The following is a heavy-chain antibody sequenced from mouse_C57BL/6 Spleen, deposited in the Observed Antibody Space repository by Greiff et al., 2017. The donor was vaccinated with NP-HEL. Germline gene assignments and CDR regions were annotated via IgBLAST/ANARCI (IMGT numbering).Heavy chain of an antibody. CDR2: ISSGGDYI. CDR3: TREHYDYDRAFDY. CDR1: GFTFSSYA. D-gene: IGHD2-4*01. Sequence: EVQGVESGEGLVKPGGSLKLSCAASGFTFSSYAMSWVRQTPEKRLEWVAYISSGGDYIYYADTVKGRFTISRDNARNTLYLQMSSLKSEDTAMYYCTREHYDYDRAFDYWGQGTTLTVSS. J-gene: IGHJ2*01. V-gene: IGHV5-9-1*02.